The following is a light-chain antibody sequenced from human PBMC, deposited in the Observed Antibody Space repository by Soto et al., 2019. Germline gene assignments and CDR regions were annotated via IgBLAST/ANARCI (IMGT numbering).Light chain of an antibody. CDR2: DAS. Sequence: DLQMTQSPSSLSASVGDRVTITCQASQDIKNYLNWYQQKSGKAPKLLIYDASDLETGVPSRFSGSGSGTDFTFTINSLQPEDIATYYCQQYDNLPLTCGGGTKVEIK. J-gene: IGKJ4*01. CDR1: QDIKNY. V-gene: IGKV1-33*01. CDR3: QQYDNLPLT.